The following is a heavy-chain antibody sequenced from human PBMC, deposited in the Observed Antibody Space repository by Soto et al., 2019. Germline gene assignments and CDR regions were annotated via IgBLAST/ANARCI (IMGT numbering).Heavy chain of an antibody. CDR2: IYSGGST. CDR1: GFTVSSNY. Sequence: GGSLRLSCAASGFTVSSNYMSWVRQAPGKGLEWVSVIYSGGSTYYADSVKGRFTISRDNSKNTLYLQMNSLRAEDTAVYYCAQTSAAAGTVYYYGMDVWGQGTTVTVSS. V-gene: IGHV3-66*01. D-gene: IGHD6-13*01. CDR3: AQTSAAAGTVYYYGMDV. J-gene: IGHJ6*02.